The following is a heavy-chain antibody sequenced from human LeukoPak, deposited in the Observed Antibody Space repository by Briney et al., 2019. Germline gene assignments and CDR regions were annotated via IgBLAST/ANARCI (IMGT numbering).Heavy chain of an antibody. D-gene: IGHD4-17*01. V-gene: IGHV4-34*01. Sequence: PSETLSLTCAVYGGSFSGYYWSWIRQPPGKGLEWIGEINHGGSTNYNPSLKSRVTISVDTSKNQFSLKLSSVTAADTAVYYCARYGDYGDYDIHWFDPWGQGTLVTVSS. J-gene: IGHJ5*02. CDR2: INHGGST. CDR3: ARYGDYGDYDIHWFDP. CDR1: GGSFSGYY.